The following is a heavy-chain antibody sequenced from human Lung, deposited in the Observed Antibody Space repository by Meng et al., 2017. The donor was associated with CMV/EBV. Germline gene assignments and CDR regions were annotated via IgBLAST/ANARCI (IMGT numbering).Heavy chain of an antibody. CDR2: ITWEGDSN. CDR1: GFTFDDYA. D-gene: IGHD3-10*01. V-gene: IGHV3-43D*03. J-gene: IGHJ4*02. Sequence: GGSLRLXCAASGFTFDDYAMVWVRQVPGKGLQWLSLITWEGDSNYYADSVKGRFGISRDNNKNFLYLQMNSLRSDDTALYYCAKGASHNSLGTYYNEYFDYWGQGXMVTVSS. CDR3: AKGASHNSLGTYYNEYFDY.